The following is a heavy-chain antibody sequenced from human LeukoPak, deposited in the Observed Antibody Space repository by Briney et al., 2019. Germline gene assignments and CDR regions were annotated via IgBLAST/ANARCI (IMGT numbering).Heavy chain of an antibody. Sequence: GGSLRLSCAASGFTFSSYGMSWVRQAPGKGLEWVSGINWNGGSTGYADSVKGRFTISRDNAKNSLYLQMNSLRAEDTALYYCARDNYDFWSGSDYWGQGTLVTVSS. J-gene: IGHJ4*02. CDR2: INWNGGST. CDR1: GFTFSSYG. CDR3: ARDNYDFWSGSDY. D-gene: IGHD3-3*01. V-gene: IGHV3-20*04.